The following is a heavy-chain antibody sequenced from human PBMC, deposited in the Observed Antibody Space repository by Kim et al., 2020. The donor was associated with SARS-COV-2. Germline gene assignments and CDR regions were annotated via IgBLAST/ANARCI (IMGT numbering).Heavy chain of an antibody. CDR3: ARDRISRKVRGSGSYSKGTDAFDI. D-gene: IGHD3-10*01. CDR2: ISSSGSTI. Sequence: GGSLRLSCAASGFTFSDYYMSWIRQAPGKGLEWVSYISSSGSTIYYADSVKGRFTISRDNAKNSLYLQMNSLRAEDTAVYYCARDRISRKVRGSGSYSKGTDAFDIWGQGTMVTVSS. J-gene: IGHJ3*02. V-gene: IGHV3-11*01. CDR1: GFTFSDYY.